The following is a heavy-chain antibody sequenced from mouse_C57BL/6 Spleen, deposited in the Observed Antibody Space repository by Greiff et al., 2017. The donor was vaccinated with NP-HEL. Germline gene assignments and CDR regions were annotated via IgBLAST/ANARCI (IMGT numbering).Heavy chain of an antibody. J-gene: IGHJ1*03. Sequence: EVKLQESGPELVKPGASVKIPCKASGYTFTDYNMDWVKQSHGKSLEWIGDINPNNGGTIYNQKFKGKATLTVDKSSSTAYMELRSLTSEDTAVYYCARGAYYGSSYWYFDVWGTGTTVTVSS. D-gene: IGHD1-1*01. CDR1: GYTFTDYN. V-gene: IGHV1-18*01. CDR2: INPNNGGT. CDR3: ARGAYYGSSYWYFDV.